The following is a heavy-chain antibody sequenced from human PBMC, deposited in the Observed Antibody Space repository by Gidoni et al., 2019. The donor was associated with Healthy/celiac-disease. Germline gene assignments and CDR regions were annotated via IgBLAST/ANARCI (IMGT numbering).Heavy chain of an antibody. V-gene: IGHV3-21*01. CDR2: IRSSSRYI. Sequence: EVQLVESGGGLVKPGGSLRLSCAASGFTFSRYSMNWVRQAPGKGLEWVSSIRSSSRYIYYADSGKGRFTISRDNAKNSLYLQMNSLRAEDTAVYYCAREGYCSGGSCYPLDYWGQGTLVTVSS. CDR3: AREGYCSGGSCYPLDY. D-gene: IGHD2-15*01. CDR1: GFTFSRYS. J-gene: IGHJ4*02.